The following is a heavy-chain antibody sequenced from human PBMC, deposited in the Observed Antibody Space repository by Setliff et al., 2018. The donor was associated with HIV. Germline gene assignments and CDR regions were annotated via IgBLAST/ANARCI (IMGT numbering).Heavy chain of an antibody. CDR2: VYQSGST. Sequence: SETLSLTCAVSGGSISSGNWWSWIRQPPGKRLEWLGSVYQSGSTSYNPSLSSRLTISVDTSKNQVSLRLSSVTAADTGVYYCARHRDPPGTSWIFYYYYMDLWGGGTTVTVSS. D-gene: IGHD2-2*01. V-gene: IGHV4-39*01. CDR1: GGSISSGNW. CDR3: ARHRDPPGTSWIFYYYYMDL. J-gene: IGHJ6*03.